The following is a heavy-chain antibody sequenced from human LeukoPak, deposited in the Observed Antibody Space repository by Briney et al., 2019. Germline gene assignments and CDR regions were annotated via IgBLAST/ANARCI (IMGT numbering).Heavy chain of an antibody. CDR2: ISGSGADT. V-gene: IGHV3-23*01. D-gene: IGHD6-19*01. CDR1: GFTFNSYL. Sequence: QTGGSLRLSCAASGFTFNSYLMRWVRQAPGKGLEWVSSISGSGADTYYADSVKGRFTVSRDSSKNTLYLQMNSLRVEDTAVYYCAKTSAVAGTTIYYFDHWGRGTLVTVSS. CDR3: AKTSAVAGTTIYYFDH. J-gene: IGHJ4*02.